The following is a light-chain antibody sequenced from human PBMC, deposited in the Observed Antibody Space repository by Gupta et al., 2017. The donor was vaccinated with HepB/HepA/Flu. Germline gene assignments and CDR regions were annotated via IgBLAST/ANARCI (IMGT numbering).Light chain of an antibody. Sequence: SYELTPLRSGVASPGQTDSITCSGNKLGDKFACWYQQKPVQSPVLVIYQGSKRPSGFPERFSDSNDESNATLHISGTQGMDEAEYYCKAWDSSTVVFGGGTKLTVL. V-gene: IGLV3-1*01. CDR2: QGS. CDR1: KLGDKF. CDR3: KAWDSSTVV. J-gene: IGLJ2*01.